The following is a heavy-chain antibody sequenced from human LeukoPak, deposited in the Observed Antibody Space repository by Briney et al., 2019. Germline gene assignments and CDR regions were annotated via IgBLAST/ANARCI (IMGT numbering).Heavy chain of an antibody. CDR2: INHSGST. CDR1: GGSFSGYY. V-gene: IGHV4-34*01. J-gene: IGHJ5*02. CDR3: ARGRMLTYYYDSSGYRNWFDP. D-gene: IGHD3-22*01. Sequence: SETLSLTCAVYGGSFSGYYWSWIRQPPGKGLEWIGEINHSGSTNYNPSLKSRVTISVDTSKNQFSLKLSSATAADTAVYYCARGRMLTYYYDSSGYRNWFDPWGQGTLVTVSS.